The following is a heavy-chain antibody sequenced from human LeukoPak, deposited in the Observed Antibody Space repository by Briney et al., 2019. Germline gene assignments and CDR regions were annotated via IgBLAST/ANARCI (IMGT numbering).Heavy chain of an antibody. CDR3: ARVVDGYIPYDY. CDR2: INPNSGGT. Sequence: ASVKVSCXASGYTFTGYYMHWVRQAPGQGLEWMGWINPNSGGTNYAQKFQGRVTMTRDTSISTAYMELSRLRSDDTAVYYCARVVDGYIPYDYWGQGTLATVSS. V-gene: IGHV1-2*02. CDR1: GYTFTGYY. J-gene: IGHJ4*02. D-gene: IGHD5-24*01.